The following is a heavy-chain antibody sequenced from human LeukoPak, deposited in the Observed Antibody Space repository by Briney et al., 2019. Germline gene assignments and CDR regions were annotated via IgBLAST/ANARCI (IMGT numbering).Heavy chain of an antibody. Sequence: ASVKVSCKASGGTFSSYAISWVRQGPGQGLEWVGGIIPIFGTANYAQKFQGRVTITADESTSTAYMELSSLRSEDTAVYYCAREHSYGYKVFDYWGQGTLVTVSS. CDR1: GGTFSSYA. D-gene: IGHD5-18*01. CDR3: AREHSYGYKVFDY. V-gene: IGHV1-69*13. J-gene: IGHJ4*02. CDR2: IIPIFGTA.